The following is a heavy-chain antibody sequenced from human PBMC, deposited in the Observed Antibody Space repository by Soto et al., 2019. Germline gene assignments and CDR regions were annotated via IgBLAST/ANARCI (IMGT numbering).Heavy chain of an antibody. CDR2: IIPISDTT. D-gene: IGHD2-2*01. Sequence: QVQLVQSGAEVKKPGSSVKVSCKASGGTFSSYAISWVRQAPGQGLEWMGGIIPISDTTNYAQKFQGRVTITADESTSTAYMELSSLRSEDTAVYYCARSQGSRTSLEIYYYYYDGMDVWGQGTTVTVSS. V-gene: IGHV1-69*01. CDR1: GGTFSSYA. J-gene: IGHJ6*02. CDR3: ARSQGSRTSLEIYYYYYDGMDV.